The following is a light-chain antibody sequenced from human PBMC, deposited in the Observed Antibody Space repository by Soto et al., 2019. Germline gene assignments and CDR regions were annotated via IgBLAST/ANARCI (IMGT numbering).Light chain of an antibody. CDR3: SSYTTSTTRII. CDR2: LNNDGSH. CDR1: SGHTSYA. V-gene: IGLV4-69*01. J-gene: IGLJ2*01. Sequence: QLVLTQPPSASASLGASVKLTCTLSSGHTSYAIAWHQQQPEKGPRFLMNLNNDGSHIKGDGIPDRFSGSKSGNTASLTISGLQAEDEADYYCSSYTTSTTRIIFGGGTKLTVL.